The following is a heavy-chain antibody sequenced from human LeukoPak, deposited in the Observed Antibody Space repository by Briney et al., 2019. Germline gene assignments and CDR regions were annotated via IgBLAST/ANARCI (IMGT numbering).Heavy chain of an antibody. V-gene: IGHV4-59*01. Sequence: SETLSLTCTVSGGSISSYYWSWIRQPPGKGLEWIGYIYYSGSTLYNPSLRSRVTISTDTSKNQFSLRLTSVTAADTAVYYCASGPYPAAGTDHQFDYWGQGTLVTVSS. CDR3: ASGPYPAAGTDHQFDY. J-gene: IGHJ4*02. CDR1: GGSISSYY. D-gene: IGHD6-13*01. CDR2: IYYSGST.